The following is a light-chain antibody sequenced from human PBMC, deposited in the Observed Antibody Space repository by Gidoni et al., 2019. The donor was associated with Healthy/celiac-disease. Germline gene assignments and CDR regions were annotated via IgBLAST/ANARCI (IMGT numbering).Light chain of an antibody. J-gene: IGKJ1*01. Sequence: EMVMTQSPLSLPVTPGEPASISCRSSQSLLHSNGYNYLDWYLQKPGQSPQLLIYLGSNRASGVPDRFSGSGSGTDFTLKISRVEAEDVGVYYCMQALQTPRTFGQGTKVEIK. V-gene: IGKV2-28*01. CDR3: MQALQTPRT. CDR2: LGS. CDR1: QSLLHSNGYNY.